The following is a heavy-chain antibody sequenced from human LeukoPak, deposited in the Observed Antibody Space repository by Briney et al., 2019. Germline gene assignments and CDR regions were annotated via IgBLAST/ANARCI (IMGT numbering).Heavy chain of an antibody. CDR2: IYSSGST. J-gene: IGHJ4*02. Sequence: SETLSLTCTVSGGSINSGTYYWGWIRQPAGKGLEWIGRIYSSGSTNYNPSLKSRVTISVDMSKNQFSLKLSSVSAADTAVYYCASGDYAYFDYWGQGTLVTVSS. CDR3: ASGDYAYFDY. D-gene: IGHD4-17*01. V-gene: IGHV4-61*02. CDR1: GGSINSGTYY.